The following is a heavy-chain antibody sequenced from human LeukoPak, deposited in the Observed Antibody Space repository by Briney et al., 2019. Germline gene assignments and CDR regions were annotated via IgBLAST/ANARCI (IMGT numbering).Heavy chain of an antibody. D-gene: IGHD3-22*01. V-gene: IGHV3-23*01. J-gene: IGHJ4*02. CDR1: GFTFSSYA. Sequence: GGSLRLSCAASGFTFSSYAMSWVRQAPGKGLEWVSAISGSGGSTYYADSVKGRFTISRDNSKNTLYLQMNSLKTEDTAVYYCTRLLRARLGYFDYWGQGTLVTVSS. CDR3: TRLLRARLGYFDY. CDR2: ISGSGGST.